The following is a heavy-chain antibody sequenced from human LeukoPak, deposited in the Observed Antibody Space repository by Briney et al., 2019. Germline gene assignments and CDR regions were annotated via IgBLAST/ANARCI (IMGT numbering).Heavy chain of an antibody. CDR3: AKRGAYDNRYFDY. CDR1: GFTFSSNA. CDR2: ITTSGDNT. J-gene: IGHJ4*02. V-gene: IGHV3-23*01. Sequence: GGSLRLSCAASGFTFSSNAMSWVRQAPGKGLEWVSSITTSGDNTYYADSVKGRFTISRDNSKNTLCLQMNSLRAEDTAVYYCAKRGAYDNRYFDYWGQGTLVTVSS. D-gene: IGHD3-22*01.